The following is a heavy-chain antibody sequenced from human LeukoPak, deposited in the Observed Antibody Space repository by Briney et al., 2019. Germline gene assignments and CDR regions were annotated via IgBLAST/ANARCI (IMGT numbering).Heavy chain of an antibody. J-gene: IGHJ4*02. D-gene: IGHD5-12*01. CDR3: ARHIGGYYFDY. CDR2: IYYSGST. V-gene: IGHV4-4*02. CDR1: GGSISRSNW. Sequence: SGTLSLTCAVSGGSISRSNWWSWVRQPPGKGLEWIGYIYYSGSTNYNPSLKGRVTISVDTSKNQFSLKLSSVTAADTAVYYCARHIGGYYFDYWGQGTLVTVSS.